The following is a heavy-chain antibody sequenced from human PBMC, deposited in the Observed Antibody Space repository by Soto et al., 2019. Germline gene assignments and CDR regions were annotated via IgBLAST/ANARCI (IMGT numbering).Heavy chain of an antibody. CDR3: ARSSRHGLDV. Sequence: GGSLRLSCATSGFTFSDYDMGWIRQVPGKGLEWVSYINPNGLTTYYADSVRGRFTISRDNAENSLELHMNSPRVEDTAVYYCARSSRHGLDVWGQGTTVTVSS. V-gene: IGHV3-11*01. CDR1: GFTFSDYD. J-gene: IGHJ6*02. CDR2: INPNGLTT.